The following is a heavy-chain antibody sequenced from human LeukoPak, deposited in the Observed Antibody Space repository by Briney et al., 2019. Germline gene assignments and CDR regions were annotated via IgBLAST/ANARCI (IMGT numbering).Heavy chain of an antibody. D-gene: IGHD4-17*01. CDR3: AKTPGDYYYYYYYGMDV. CDR1: GFTFSSYG. CDR2: IRYDGSNK. V-gene: IGHV3-30*02. J-gene: IGHJ6*02. Sequence: PGGSLRLSCAASGFTFSSYGMHWVRQAPGKGLEWVAFIRYDGSNKYYADSVKGRFTISRDNYKNTLYLQMNSLRAEDTAVYYCAKTPGDYYYYYYYGMDVWGQGTTVTVSS.